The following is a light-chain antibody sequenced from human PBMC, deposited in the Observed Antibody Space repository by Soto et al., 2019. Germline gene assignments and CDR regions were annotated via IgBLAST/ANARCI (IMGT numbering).Light chain of an antibody. CDR1: QNIDMY. CDR3: QHTFNSPPWT. J-gene: IGKJ1*01. CDR2: GAS. Sequence: IHMTQSPSSLSASVCDPVTITCRASQNIDMYLNWYQQKPGKAPRVLISGASNLQSGVPSRFSGSGSGTDFTLTISSLQSEDFASYFCQHTFNSPPWTFGQGTKVDIK. V-gene: IGKV1-39*01.